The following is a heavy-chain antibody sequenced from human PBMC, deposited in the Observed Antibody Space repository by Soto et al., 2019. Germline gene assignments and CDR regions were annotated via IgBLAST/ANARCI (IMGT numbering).Heavy chain of an antibody. CDR1: GGSISSGGYY. J-gene: IGHJ4*02. CDR3: ASGCSGGSCSDYFDY. CDR2: IYYSGST. D-gene: IGHD2-15*01. Sequence: QVQLQESGPGLVKPSQTLSLTCTVSGGSISSGGYYWSWIRQHPGKGLEWIGYIYYSGSTYYNPSLEGLFTIAVDTSKTQFCLKLSSVTAADTAVYYCASGCSGGSCSDYFDYWGQGTLVTVS. V-gene: IGHV4-31*01.